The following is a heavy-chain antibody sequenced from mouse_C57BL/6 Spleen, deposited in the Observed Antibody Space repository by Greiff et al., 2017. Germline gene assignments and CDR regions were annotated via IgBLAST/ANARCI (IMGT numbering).Heavy chain of an antibody. D-gene: IGHD1-1*01. CDR3: TRHGGSSCNYAMDD. CDR2: ISSGGSYT. J-gene: IGHJ4*01. Sequence: VMLVEPGGDFVKPGGSLKLSCAASGFTFSSYGMSWVRQTPDQRLEWVATISSGGSYTDYPDSVKGRITISRDTAKNTQYLQMSSLKSEDTAMYYWTRHGGSSCNYAMDDWGQGASVTVSS. CDR1: GFTFSSYG. V-gene: IGHV5-6*01.